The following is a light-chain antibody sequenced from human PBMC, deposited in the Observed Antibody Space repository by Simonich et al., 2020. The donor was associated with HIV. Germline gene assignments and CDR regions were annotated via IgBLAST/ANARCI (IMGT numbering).Light chain of an antibody. CDR3: AAWDDSLSGPGV. Sequence: QSVLTQPPSVSGAPGQRVTISCTGSSSNLGAGFDVYWYQQFPGTAPKLLIYRNNQRPSGVPDRFSGSKSGTSASLAISGLRSEDEADYYCAAWDDSLSGPGVFGGGTKLTVL. CDR1: SSNLGAGFD. V-gene: IGLV1-47*01. J-gene: IGLJ3*02. CDR2: RNN.